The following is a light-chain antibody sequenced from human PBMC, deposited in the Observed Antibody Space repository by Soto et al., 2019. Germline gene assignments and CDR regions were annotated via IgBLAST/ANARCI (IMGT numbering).Light chain of an antibody. Sequence: EIVLTQSPATLSLSPGERATLSCRASQSVSSSLAWYQQKPGQDPRLLIYDASNRATSIPARFSGSGSGTDFTLPISSIEPEEFAVYYCQQRSNWPPLSTFGQGTRLEI. CDR2: DAS. CDR1: QSVSSS. J-gene: IGKJ5*01. CDR3: QQRSNWPPLST. V-gene: IGKV3-11*01.